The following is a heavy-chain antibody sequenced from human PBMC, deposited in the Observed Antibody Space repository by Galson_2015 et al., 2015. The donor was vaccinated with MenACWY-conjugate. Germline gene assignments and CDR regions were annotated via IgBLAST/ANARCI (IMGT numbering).Heavy chain of an antibody. J-gene: IGHJ4*02. CDR3: ARGGGIAVAGD. Sequence: LSLTCTVSGYSFSSGWYWTWVRQPPGKGLEWIASIYHTGSTYYNPSLKSRVSISIQTSNNQFSLNLNSVTAADTAMYYCARGGGIAVAGDWGQGTLVTVSS. D-gene: IGHD6-19*01. CDR2: IYHTGST. CDR1: GYSFSSGWY. V-gene: IGHV4-38-2*02.